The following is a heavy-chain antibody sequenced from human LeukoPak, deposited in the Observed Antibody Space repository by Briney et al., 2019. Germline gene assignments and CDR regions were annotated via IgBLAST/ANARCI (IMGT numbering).Heavy chain of an antibody. J-gene: IGHJ4*02. CDR1: GGSIISYY. CDR2: IHSSGKT. CDR3: TRSFPGIVGAADF. V-gene: IGHV4-59*01. D-gene: IGHD1-26*01. Sequence: SETLSLACTVSGGSIISYYWSWIRQSPQKGLEWIAYIHSSGKTNYNPSLKSRVTISVDTSKNQFSLKVTSMTAADTGVYYCTRSFPGIVGAADFWGQGTLVTVSS.